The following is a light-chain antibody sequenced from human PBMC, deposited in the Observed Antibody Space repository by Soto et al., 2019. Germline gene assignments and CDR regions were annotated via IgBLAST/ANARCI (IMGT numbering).Light chain of an antibody. V-gene: IGLV2-23*01. CDR3: CSFALRSTLI. CDR2: EGG. Sequence: QSVLTQPASVSGSPGQSITISCTRTSSDVGNYNLVSWYQQYPGKAPKLMIYEGGKRPSGVSNRFSGSKSGNTASLTISGLQAEDEADYYCCSFALRSTLIFGGGTKLTVL. J-gene: IGLJ2*01. CDR1: SSDVGNYNL.